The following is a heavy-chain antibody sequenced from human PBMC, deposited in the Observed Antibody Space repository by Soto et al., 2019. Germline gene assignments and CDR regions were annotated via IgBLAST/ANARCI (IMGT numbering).Heavy chain of an antibody. V-gene: IGHV3-30-3*01. J-gene: IGHJ4*02. CDR3: ARFYDILTGPLDY. D-gene: IGHD3-9*01. CDR1: GFTFSSYA. Sequence: GGSLRLSCAASGFTFSSYAMHWVRQAPGKGLEWVAVISYDGSNKYYADSVKGRFTISRDNAKNSLYLQMNSLRAEDTAVYYCARFYDILTGPLDYWGQGTLVTVSS. CDR2: ISYDGSNK.